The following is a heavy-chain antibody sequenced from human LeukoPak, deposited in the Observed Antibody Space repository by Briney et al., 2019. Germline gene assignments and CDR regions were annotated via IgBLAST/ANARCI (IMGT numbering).Heavy chain of an antibody. D-gene: IGHD3-22*01. V-gene: IGHV1-8*03. CDR1: GYTFTSYD. CDR2: MNPNSGNT. J-gene: IGHJ4*02. CDR3: ARGSYDSSGSAVDY. Sequence: AASVKVSCKASGYTFTSYDINWVRQATGQGLEWMGWMNPNSGNTGYAQKFQGRVTITRNTSISTAYMGLSSLRSEDTAVYYCARGSYDSSGSAVDYWGQGTLVTVSS.